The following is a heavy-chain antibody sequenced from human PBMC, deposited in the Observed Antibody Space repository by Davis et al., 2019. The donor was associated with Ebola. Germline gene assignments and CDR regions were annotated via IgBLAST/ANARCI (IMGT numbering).Heavy chain of an antibody. Sequence: SETLSLTCAVYGGSFSGYYWSWIRQPPGKGLEWIGEINHSGSTNYNPSLKSRVTISVDTSKNQFSLKLSSVTAADTAVYYCARIGVVVAATSAYYYYYGMDVWGRGTTVTVSS. CDR3: ARIGVVVAATSAYYYYYGMDV. V-gene: IGHV4-34*01. CDR1: GGSFSGYY. J-gene: IGHJ6*02. D-gene: IGHD2-15*01. CDR2: INHSGST.